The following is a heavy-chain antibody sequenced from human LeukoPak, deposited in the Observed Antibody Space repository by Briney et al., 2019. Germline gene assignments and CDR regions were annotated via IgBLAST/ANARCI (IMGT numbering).Heavy chain of an antibody. Sequence: GGSLRLSCAASGFTFSSCALSWVRQAPGKGLEWVSAISGSGVSTYYGDSVKGRFTISRDNSKNTLYLQMNSLRAEDTAVYYCAKSPGGDYYDSSGYCLFDSWGQGTLVTVSS. D-gene: IGHD3-22*01. J-gene: IGHJ4*02. V-gene: IGHV3-23*01. CDR2: ISGSGVST. CDR1: GFTFSSCA. CDR3: AKSPGGDYYDSSGYCLFDS.